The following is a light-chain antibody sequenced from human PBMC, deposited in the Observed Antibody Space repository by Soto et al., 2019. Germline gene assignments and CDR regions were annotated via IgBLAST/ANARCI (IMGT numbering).Light chain of an antibody. J-gene: IGLJ1*01. CDR1: SSDVGAYNY. CDR3: SSYAGSDVFV. CDR2: DVS. V-gene: IGLV2-8*01. Sequence: QSALTQPPSASGSPGQSVAISCTGTSSDVGAYNYVAWYQQHPGKVPKLMIYDVSKRPSGVPDRFSGSKSGNTASLTVSGLQADDEADYYCSSYAGSDVFVFGTGTKVTVL.